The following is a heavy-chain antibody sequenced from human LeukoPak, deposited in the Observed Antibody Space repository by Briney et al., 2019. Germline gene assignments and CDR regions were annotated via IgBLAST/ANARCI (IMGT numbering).Heavy chain of an antibody. CDR3: AKGYIIAGRQWYLDL. CDR2: IKEDGSEK. Sequence: PGGSLRLSCAASGFTFSSYWMSWVRQAPGKGLEWVANIKEDGSEKFYVDSVKGRFTISRDNAKDSLYLQMNSLRAEDAAVYYCAKGYIIAGRQWYLDLWGRGTLVGVSS. D-gene: IGHD6-13*01. J-gene: IGHJ2*01. CDR1: GFTFSSYW. V-gene: IGHV3-7*01.